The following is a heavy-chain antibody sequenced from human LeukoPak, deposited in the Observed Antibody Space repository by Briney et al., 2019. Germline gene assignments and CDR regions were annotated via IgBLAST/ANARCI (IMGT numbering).Heavy chain of an antibody. CDR2: ICYSGST. CDR1: GGSISSYY. V-gene: IGHV4-59*12. Sequence: SETLSLTCTVSGGSISSYYWSWIRQPPGKGLEWIGYICYSGSTNYNPSLKSRVTISVDTSKNQFSLKLSSVTAADTAVYYCARDVDYWGQGTLVTVSS. J-gene: IGHJ4*02. CDR3: ARDVDY.